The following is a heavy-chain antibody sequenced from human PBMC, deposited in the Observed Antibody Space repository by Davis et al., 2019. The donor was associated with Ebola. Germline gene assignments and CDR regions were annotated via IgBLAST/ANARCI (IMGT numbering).Heavy chain of an antibody. Sequence: MPGGSLRLSCTVSGGSISSYYWSWIRQPPGKGLEWIGYIYYSGSTNYNPSLKSRVTISVDTSKNQFSLKLSSVTAADTAVYYCARSSMVRGVIITRGPFDYWGQGTLVTVSS. CDR2: IYYSGST. V-gene: IGHV4-59*01. J-gene: IGHJ4*02. CDR1: GGSISSYY. CDR3: ARSSMVRGVIITRGPFDY. D-gene: IGHD3-10*01.